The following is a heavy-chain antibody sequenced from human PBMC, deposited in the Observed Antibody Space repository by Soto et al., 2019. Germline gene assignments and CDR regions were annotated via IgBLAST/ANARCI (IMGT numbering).Heavy chain of an antibody. D-gene: IGHD6-13*01. V-gene: IGHV5-51*01. Sequence: HGESLKISCKGSGYSFTSYWIGWVRQMPGKGLEWMGIIYPGDSDTRYSPSFQGQVTISADKSTSTAYLQWSSLKASDTAMYYCARSPSIAAAGTYYYYGMDVWGQGTTVTVSS. CDR3: ARSPSIAAAGTYYYYGMDV. CDR1: GYSFTSYW. CDR2: IYPGDSDT. J-gene: IGHJ6*02.